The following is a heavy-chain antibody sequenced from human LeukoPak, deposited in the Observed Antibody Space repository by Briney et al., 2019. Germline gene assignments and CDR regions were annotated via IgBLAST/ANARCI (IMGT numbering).Heavy chain of an antibody. CDR3: AREFFSIAENWFDP. J-gene: IGHJ5*02. V-gene: IGHV3-30*04. D-gene: IGHD2/OR15-2a*01. Sequence: GGSLRLSCAASGFSFSSYAMHWVRQAPGKGLERVAVISYDGSNKYYADSVKGRFTISRDNSKNTLYLHMNSLRAEDTAVYYCAREFFSIAENWFDPWGEGTLVTVSS. CDR2: ISYDGSNK. CDR1: GFSFSSYA.